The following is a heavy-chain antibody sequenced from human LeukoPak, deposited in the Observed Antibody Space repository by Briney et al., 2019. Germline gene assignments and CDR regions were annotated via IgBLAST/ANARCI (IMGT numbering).Heavy chain of an antibody. CDR1: GFPLSGYS. D-gene: IGHD3-3*01. J-gene: IGHJ4*02. V-gene: IGHV3-21*01. CDR2: FGSSSSYI. CDR3: ARDELYYYDFWSGYAGDLFDY. Sequence: GGSLRLSCAASGFPLSGYSMNGARRAPGRGLGWVSSFGSSSSYIYYADSVKGRFTISRDNAKNSLYLQMNSLRAEDTAVYYCARDELYYYDFWSGYAGDLFDYWGQGTLVTVSS.